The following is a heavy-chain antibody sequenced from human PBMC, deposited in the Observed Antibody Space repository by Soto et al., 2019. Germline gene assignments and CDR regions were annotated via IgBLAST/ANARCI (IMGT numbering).Heavy chain of an antibody. J-gene: IGHJ6*02. CDR1: GGSISSYY. V-gene: IGHV4-59*01. D-gene: IGHD5-12*01. CDR2: IYYSGST. CDR3: ARGGYDWASYYCGMDV. Sequence: SETLSLTCTVSGGSISSYYWSWIRQPPGKGLEWIGYIYYSGSTNYNPSLKSRVTISVDTSKNQFSLKLSSVTAADTAVYYCARGGYDWASYYCGMDVWGQGTTVTVSS.